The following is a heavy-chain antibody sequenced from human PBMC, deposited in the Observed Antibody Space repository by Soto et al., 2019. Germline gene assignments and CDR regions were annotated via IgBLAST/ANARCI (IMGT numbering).Heavy chain of an antibody. D-gene: IGHD6-13*01. CDR3: VKDPTPVYSSSWYWFDP. Sequence: GGSLRLSCAAPGFTFSSYSMNWVRQAPGKGLEWVSSISSSSSYIYYADSVKGRFTISRDNAKNSLYLQMNSLRAEDTAVYYCVKDPTPVYSSSWYWFDPWGQGTLVTVSS. J-gene: IGHJ5*02. CDR2: ISSSSSYI. V-gene: IGHV3-21*01. CDR1: GFTFSSYS.